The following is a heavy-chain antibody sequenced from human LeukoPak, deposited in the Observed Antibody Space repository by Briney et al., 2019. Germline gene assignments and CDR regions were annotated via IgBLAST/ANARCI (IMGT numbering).Heavy chain of an antibody. CDR2: ISLAGQT. CDR3: SRESGAFCPFGY. CDR1: GVSISGTNW. V-gene: IGHV4-4*02. Sequence: SGTLSLTCAVSGVSISGTNWWSWVRQPPGQGLEWIGEISLAGQTNYNPSLNGRVTMSLDKSSNQLSLNLTSVTAADTATYYCSRESGAFCPFGYWGQGTLVIVSS. J-gene: IGHJ4*02. D-gene: IGHD1-26*01.